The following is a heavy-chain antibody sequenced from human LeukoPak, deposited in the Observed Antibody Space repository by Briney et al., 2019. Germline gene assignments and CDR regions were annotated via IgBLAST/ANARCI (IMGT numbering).Heavy chain of an antibody. D-gene: IGHD2-8*01. V-gene: IGHV6-1*01. CDR1: GDSVSSNSAA. CDR2: TYYRSKWYS. J-gene: IGHJ5*02. Sequence: SQTLSPTCSISGDSVSSNSAAWNWIRQSPSRGLEWLGRTYYRSKWYSEYAVSERSRITVKSDTSKNQFSLQLNSVTPEDTAVYYCASTHGPIDHWGQGILVTVSS. CDR3: ASTHGPIDH.